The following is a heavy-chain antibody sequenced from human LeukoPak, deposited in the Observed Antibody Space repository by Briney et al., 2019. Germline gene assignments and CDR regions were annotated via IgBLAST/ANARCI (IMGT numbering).Heavy chain of an antibody. Sequence: SETLSLTCAVYGRPFSGYHWSWIRQPPGKGLEWIGEINHSGSTNYNPSLKSRVTISVDTSKNQFSLKLSSVTAADTAVYYCARGRAHGTPYYYHMDVWGKGTTVTVSS. CDR1: GRPFSGYH. D-gene: IGHD1-1*01. CDR3: ARGRAHGTPYYYHMDV. CDR2: INHSGST. J-gene: IGHJ6*03. V-gene: IGHV4-34*01.